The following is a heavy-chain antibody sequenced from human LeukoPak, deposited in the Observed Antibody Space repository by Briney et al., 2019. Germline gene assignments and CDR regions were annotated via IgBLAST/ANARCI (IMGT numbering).Heavy chain of an antibody. CDR1: GYIFTSYW. J-gene: IGHJ6*02. Sequence: GASLKISWKGSGYIFTSYWIGWVRQMPGKGLEWMGIIYPGDSDTRYSPSFQGQATISADKSISTAYLQWSSLKASDTAMYYCARLQDSSGYYIIYYGMDVWGQGTTVTVSS. V-gene: IGHV5-51*01. CDR2: IYPGDSDT. D-gene: IGHD3-22*01. CDR3: ARLQDSSGYYIIYYGMDV.